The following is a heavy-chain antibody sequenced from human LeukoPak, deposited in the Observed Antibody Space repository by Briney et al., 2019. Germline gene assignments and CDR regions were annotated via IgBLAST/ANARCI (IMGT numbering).Heavy chain of an antibody. CDR3: ARSIIPVASRFDY. CDR1: GGSIRSYY. D-gene: IGHD2-2*01. V-gene: IGHV4-59*08. CDR2: IYYSGTT. J-gene: IGHJ4*02. Sequence: PSETLSLTCTVSGGSIRSYYWSWIRQPPGKGLEWIGYIYYSGTTNYNPSLKSRVTISVDTSKNQFSLKLSSVTAADTATYYCARSIIPVASRFDYWGQGTLVSVSS.